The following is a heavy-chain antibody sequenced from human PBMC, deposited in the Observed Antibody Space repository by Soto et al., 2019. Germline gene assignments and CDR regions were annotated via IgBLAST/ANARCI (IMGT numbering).Heavy chain of an antibody. CDR3: ARSLTEGYCTITGCYTRPLYGMDV. D-gene: IGHD2-2*02. J-gene: IGHJ6*02. V-gene: IGHV1-2*02. CDR2: INPNSGGT. CDR1: GYRFSGYY. Sequence: ASVKVSCKASGYRFSGYYIHWLRQAPGQGLEWMGWINPNSGGTNYAQKFQGRVTVTRDTPTSTAYMELSRLTSDDTAVYYCARSLTEGYCTITGCYTRPLYGMDVWGQGTTVTVSS.